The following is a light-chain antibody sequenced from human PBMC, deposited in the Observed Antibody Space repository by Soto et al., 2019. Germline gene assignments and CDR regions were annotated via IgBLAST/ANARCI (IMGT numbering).Light chain of an antibody. Sequence: EIVVTQSPGTLSLSPGEGATLSCRASQSVSSNYLAWYQQKPGQAPRLLIYGASNRATGIPDRFSCSGSGTEFTLTISRLEPEDFAVYYCQQYSSSPLTFGGGTKVDTK. J-gene: IGKJ4*01. CDR3: QQYSSSPLT. CDR1: QSVSSNY. V-gene: IGKV3-20*01. CDR2: GAS.